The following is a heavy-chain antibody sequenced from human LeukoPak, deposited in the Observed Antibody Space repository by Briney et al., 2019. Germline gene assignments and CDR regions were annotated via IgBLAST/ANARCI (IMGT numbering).Heavy chain of an antibody. Sequence: SETLSLTCTVSGGSISSSSYYWGWIRQPPGKGLEWVGSIYYSGSTYYNPSLKSRVTISVDTSKNQFSLKLSSATAADTAVYYCARQNWAFDYWGQGTLVTVSS. V-gene: IGHV4-39*01. CDR3: ARQNWAFDY. D-gene: IGHD7-27*01. CDR1: GGSISSSSYY. CDR2: IYYSGST. J-gene: IGHJ4*02.